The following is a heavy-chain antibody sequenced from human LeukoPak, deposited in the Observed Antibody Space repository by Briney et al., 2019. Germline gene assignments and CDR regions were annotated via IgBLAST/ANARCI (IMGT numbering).Heavy chain of an antibody. D-gene: IGHD3-22*01. CDR3: ARGFDISGAYSGPPDY. CDR2: INPDSGGT. CDR1: GYTFTGYY. V-gene: IGHV1-2*02. Sequence: ASVKVSCKASGYTFTGYYVHWVRQAPGQGPEWMGWINPDSGGTKYAQKLQGRVTMTRDTSISTAYMDLSRLRSEDTAVYYCARGFDISGAYSGPPDYWGQGTLVTVPS. J-gene: IGHJ4*02.